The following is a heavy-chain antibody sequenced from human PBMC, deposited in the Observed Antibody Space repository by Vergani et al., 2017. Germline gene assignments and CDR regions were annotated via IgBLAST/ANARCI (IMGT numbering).Heavy chain of an antibody. J-gene: IGHJ5*02. V-gene: IGHV3-53*04. CDR1: GFTVSSNY. CDR2: IYSGGST. Sequence: EVQLVESGGGLVKPGGSLRLSCAASGFTVSSNYMSWVRQAPGKGLEWVSVIYSGGSTYYADSVKGRFTISRHNSKNTLYLQMNSLRAEDTAVYYCARTDYGDYVGWFDPWGQGTLVTVSS. D-gene: IGHD4-17*01. CDR3: ARTDYGDYVGWFDP.